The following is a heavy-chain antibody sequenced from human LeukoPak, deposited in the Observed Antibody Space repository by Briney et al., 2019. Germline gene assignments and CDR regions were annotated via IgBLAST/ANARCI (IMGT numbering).Heavy chain of an antibody. CDR2: INPSSGGT. J-gene: IGHJ4*02. Sequence: ASVKVSCKASGYTFTGYYMHWVRQAPGQGLEWMGWINPSSGGTNYAQKFQGRVTMTRDTSISTAYMELSRLRSDDTAVYYCARVGYCGGGSCYSNDYWGQGTLVTVSS. CDR3: ARVGYCGGGSCYSNDY. D-gene: IGHD2-15*01. V-gene: IGHV1-2*02. CDR1: GYTFTGYY.